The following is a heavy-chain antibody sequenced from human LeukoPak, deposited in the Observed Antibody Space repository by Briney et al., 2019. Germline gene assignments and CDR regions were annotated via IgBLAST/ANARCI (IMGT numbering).Heavy chain of an antibody. Sequence: GGSLRLSCAASGFTFSDYYMSWIRQAPGKGLEWVSYISSSGSTIYYADSVKGRFTISRGNAKNSLYLQMNSLRAEDTAVYYCARVRFYDFWSGAFDYWGQGTLVTVSS. CDR2: ISSSGSTI. J-gene: IGHJ4*02. CDR3: ARVRFYDFWSGAFDY. CDR1: GFTFSDYY. D-gene: IGHD3-3*01. V-gene: IGHV3-11*01.